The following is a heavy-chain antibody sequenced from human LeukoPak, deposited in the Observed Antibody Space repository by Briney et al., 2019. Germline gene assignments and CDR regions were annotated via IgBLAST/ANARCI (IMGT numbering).Heavy chain of an antibody. CDR3: AKDIDYYDSSGSDY. CDR2: IKQDGSEK. CDR1: GGSFSGYY. V-gene: IGHV3-7*03. D-gene: IGHD3-22*01. J-gene: IGHJ4*02. Sequence: ETLSLTCAIYGGSFSGYYWSWVRQAPGKGLEWVANIKQDGSEKYYVDSVKGRFTISRDNAKSSLYLQMNSLRAEDTAVYYCAKDIDYYDSSGSDYWGQGTLVTVSS.